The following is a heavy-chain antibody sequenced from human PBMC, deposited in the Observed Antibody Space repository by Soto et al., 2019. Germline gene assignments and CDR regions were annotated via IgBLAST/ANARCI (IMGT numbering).Heavy chain of an antibody. CDR2: IYYSGST. CDR1: GGSISSSSYY. D-gene: IGHD3-16*01. V-gene: IGHV4-39*01. J-gene: IGHJ3*02. CDR3: ARPPDPDYDYIWGSYWGDAFDI. Sequence: QLQLQESGPGLVKPSETLSLTCTVSGGSISSSSYYWGWIRQPPGKGLEWIGSIYYSGSTYYNPSLKSRVTLSVDTSKYQFSLKLSSVTAADSAVYYCARPPDPDYDYIWGSYWGDAFDIWGQGTMVTVSS.